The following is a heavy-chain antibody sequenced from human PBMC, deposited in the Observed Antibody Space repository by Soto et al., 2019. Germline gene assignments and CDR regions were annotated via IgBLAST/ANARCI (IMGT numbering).Heavy chain of an antibody. CDR2: ISPHNDNT. D-gene: IGHD6-19*01. CDR3: ARVPYGSGGPYGFDI. J-gene: IGHJ3*02. CDR1: GYTFSDYY. Sequence: ASVKVSCKASGYTFSDYYVTWVRQAPGHGLEWMGWISPHNDNTNLAQNVKGRVILTTDTSSNTAFMELRSLTSDDTATYYCARVPYGSGGPYGFDIWGQGTMVTV. V-gene: IGHV1-18*01.